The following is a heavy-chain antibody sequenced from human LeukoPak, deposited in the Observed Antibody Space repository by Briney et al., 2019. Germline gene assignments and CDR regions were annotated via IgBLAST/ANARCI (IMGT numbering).Heavy chain of an antibody. CDR3: AREGTGTNTLDY. V-gene: IGHV3-21*01. CDR1: GFTFSSYS. J-gene: IGHJ4*02. CDR2: ISSRSSYI. Sequence: GGSLRLSCAASGFTFSSYSVNWVRQAPGKGLEWVSSISSRSSYIYYADSVKGRFTLSRDNAKNSLYLQMNSLRAEDTAVYYCAREGTGTNTLDYWGQGTLVTVSS. D-gene: IGHD1-7*01.